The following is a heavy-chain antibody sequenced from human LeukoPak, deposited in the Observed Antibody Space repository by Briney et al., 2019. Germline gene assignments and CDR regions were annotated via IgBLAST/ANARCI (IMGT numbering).Heavy chain of an antibody. CDR3: ARDPYDSSGYYLERYGMDV. Sequence: ASVKVSFKASGYTFTSYYMHWVRQAPAQGLEWMGIINPSGGSTSYAQKFQGRVTMTRDMSTSTVYMELSSLRSEDTAVYYCARDPYDSSGYYLERYGMDVWGQGTTVTVSS. J-gene: IGHJ6*02. CDR2: INPSGGST. D-gene: IGHD3-22*01. V-gene: IGHV1-46*01. CDR1: GYTFTSYY.